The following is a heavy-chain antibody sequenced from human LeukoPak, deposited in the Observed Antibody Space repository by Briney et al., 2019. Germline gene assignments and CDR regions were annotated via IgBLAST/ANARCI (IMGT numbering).Heavy chain of an antibody. Sequence: TGESLKISCKGSGYSFTSYWIGWVRQMPGKGLEWMGIIYPGDSDTRYSPSFQGQVTFSADKSISTAYLQWSSLKASDTAIYYCARESSRVSDYWGQGTLVTVSS. J-gene: IGHJ4*02. D-gene: IGHD2-2*01. CDR1: GYSFTSYW. CDR3: ARESSRVSDY. V-gene: IGHV5-51*01. CDR2: IYPGDSDT.